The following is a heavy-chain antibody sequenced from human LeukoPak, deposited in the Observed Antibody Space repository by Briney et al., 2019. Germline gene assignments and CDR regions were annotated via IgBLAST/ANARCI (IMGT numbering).Heavy chain of an antibody. J-gene: IGHJ3*02. V-gene: IGHV3-21*01. CDR2: FISSSSYI. CDR3: AREGCSSTSCYWEDAFDI. Sequence: GGSLRLSCAASGFTFSSYSMNWVRQAPGKGLGWASSFISSSSYIYYADSVKGRFTISRDNAKDSLYLQMNSLRAEDTAVYYCAREGCSSTSCYWEDAFDIWGQGTMVTVSS. CDR1: GFTFSSYS. D-gene: IGHD2-2*01.